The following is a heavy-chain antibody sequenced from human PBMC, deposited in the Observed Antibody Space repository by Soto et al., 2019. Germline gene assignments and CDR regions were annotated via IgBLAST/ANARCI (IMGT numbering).Heavy chain of an antibody. CDR1: GYTFTSYD. J-gene: IGHJ4*02. V-gene: IGHV1-8*02. D-gene: IGHD3-22*01. Sequence: QVQLVQSGAEAKKPGAAVKVSCKTSGYTFTSYDINWVRQAAGQGLEWLGWMNPNSGNTGYEQRFKGRVTMTSETSISTAYMELSSLRSDDTAVYYCARGLDYYDSSGFDYWGQGTLVTVSS. CDR3: ARGLDYYDSSGFDY. CDR2: MNPNSGNT.